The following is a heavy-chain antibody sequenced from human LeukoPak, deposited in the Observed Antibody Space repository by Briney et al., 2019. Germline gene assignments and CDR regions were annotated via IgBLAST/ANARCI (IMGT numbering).Heavy chain of an antibody. CDR3: AKDQDTMIVVVLDAFDI. Sequence: GGSLRLSCAASGFTFSSYAMSWVRQAPGKGLEWVSAISGSGGSTYYADSVKGRFTISRDNSKNTLYLQMNSLRAEDTAVYYCAKDQDTMIVVVLDAFDIWGQGTMVTVSS. D-gene: IGHD3-22*01. J-gene: IGHJ3*02. CDR2: ISGSGGST. CDR1: GFTFSSYA. V-gene: IGHV3-23*01.